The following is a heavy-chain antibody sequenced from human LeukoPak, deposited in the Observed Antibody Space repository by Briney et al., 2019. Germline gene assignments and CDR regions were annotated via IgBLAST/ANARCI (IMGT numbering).Heavy chain of an antibody. J-gene: IGHJ6*02. D-gene: IGHD5-18*01. CDR1: GFTFSTDA. CDR2: ISYDGSNK. V-gene: IGHV3-30*18. CDR3: AKDFTAMADYYYYGMDV. Sequence: PGGCLRLSCAPAGFTFSTDAMHSGPQTPGKRLWRVAVISYDGSNKYYADSVKGRFTISRDNSKNTLYLQMNSLRAEDTAVYYCAKDFTAMADYYYYGMDVWGQGTTVTVSS.